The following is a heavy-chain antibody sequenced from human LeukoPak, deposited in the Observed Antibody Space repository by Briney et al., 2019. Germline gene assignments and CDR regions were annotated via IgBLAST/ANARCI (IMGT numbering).Heavy chain of an antibody. CDR1: GYTFTSYG. Sequence: ASVKVSCKASGYTFTSYGIRWVRQAPGQGLEWMGWISAYNGNTNYAQKLQGRVTMTTDTSTSTAYMELRSLRSDDTAVYYCASSPHYYDSSGYRYWGQGTLVTVSS. D-gene: IGHD3-22*01. V-gene: IGHV1-18*01. CDR3: ASSPHYYDSSGYRY. J-gene: IGHJ4*02. CDR2: ISAYNGNT.